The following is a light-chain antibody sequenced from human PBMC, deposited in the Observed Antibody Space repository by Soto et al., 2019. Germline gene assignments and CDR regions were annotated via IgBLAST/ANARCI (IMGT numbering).Light chain of an antibody. Sequence: EIVLTQSPGILSLSPGERATLSCRASQSVSSSYLAWYQQTPGQAPRLLIYGASNRATGIPDRFSASGSKTDFTLTIRRLEPEDFAVYYCQQYGSSPPYTFGQGTKLEIK. CDR3: QQYGSSPPYT. J-gene: IGKJ2*01. CDR2: GAS. CDR1: QSVSSSY. V-gene: IGKV3-20*01.